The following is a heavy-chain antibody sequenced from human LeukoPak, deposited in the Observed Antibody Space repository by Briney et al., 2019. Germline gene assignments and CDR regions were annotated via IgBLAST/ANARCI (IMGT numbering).Heavy chain of an antibody. J-gene: IGHJ4*02. D-gene: IGHD6-13*01. CDR1: GFTFRSYD. CDR3: ARDLGQQLV. CDR2: ISRSGRSI. Sequence: GGSLRLSCAASGFTFRSYDMNWVRQAPGKGLEWVSYISRSGRSIYYADSVKGRFTISRDNAKNSLYLQMNSLRAEDTAVYYCARDLGQQLVWGQGTLVTVSS. V-gene: IGHV3-48*03.